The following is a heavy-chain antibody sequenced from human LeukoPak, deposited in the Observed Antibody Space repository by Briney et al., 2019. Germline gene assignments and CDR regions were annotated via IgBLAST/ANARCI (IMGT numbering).Heavy chain of an antibody. CDR1: GGSISSSGYY. Sequence: PSETLSLTCTVSGGSISSSGYYWGWIRQPPGKGLEWIGTIYYGGSPYYNPSLKSRVTISVDNSKNQFSLKMSSVTAADTAVYFCPRPPHNRNYYFDYWGHGLLVTVSS. CDR2: IYYGGSP. J-gene: IGHJ4*01. V-gene: IGHV4-39*01. D-gene: IGHD1-14*01. CDR3: PRPPHNRNYYFDY.